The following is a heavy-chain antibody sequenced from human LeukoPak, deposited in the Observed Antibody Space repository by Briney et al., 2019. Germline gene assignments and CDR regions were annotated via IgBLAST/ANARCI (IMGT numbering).Heavy chain of an antibody. CDR2: IGTAGDT. J-gene: IGHJ3*02. CDR1: GFTFSSYD. D-gene: IGHD3-9*01. V-gene: IGHV3-13*01. Sequence: GGSLRLSCAASGFTFSSYDMHWVRQATGKGLEWVSAIGTAGDTYYPGSVKGRFTISRENAKNSLYLQMNSLRAGDTAVYYCARGSYYDILTGHNPHAFDIWGQGTMVTVSS. CDR3: ARGSYYDILTGHNPHAFDI.